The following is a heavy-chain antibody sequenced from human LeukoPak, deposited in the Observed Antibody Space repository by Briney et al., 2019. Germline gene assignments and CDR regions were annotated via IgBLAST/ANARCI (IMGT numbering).Heavy chain of an antibody. V-gene: IGHV4-59*08. Sequence: SETLSLTCTVSGGSISSYYWSWIRQPPGKGLEWIGYIYYSGSTNYNPSLKSRVTISVDTSKNQFSLKLISVTAADRAIYYCARQFKGLVDSWGQGTLVTVSS. CDR2: IYYSGST. CDR1: GGSISSYY. J-gene: IGHJ4*02. CDR3: ARQFKGLVDS.